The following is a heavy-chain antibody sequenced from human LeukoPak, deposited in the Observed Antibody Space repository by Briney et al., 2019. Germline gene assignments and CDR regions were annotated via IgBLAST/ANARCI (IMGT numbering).Heavy chain of an antibody. Sequence: GGSLGLSCAASGFTFRNYWMHWVRQAPGKGLVWVSRINSDGSSTIYADSVKGRFTISRDNAKNTVYLQMNSLRAEDTAVYYCASGPPDYWGQGTLVTVSS. CDR3: ASGPPDY. J-gene: IGHJ4*02. CDR1: GFTFRNYW. CDR2: INSDGSST. V-gene: IGHV3-74*01.